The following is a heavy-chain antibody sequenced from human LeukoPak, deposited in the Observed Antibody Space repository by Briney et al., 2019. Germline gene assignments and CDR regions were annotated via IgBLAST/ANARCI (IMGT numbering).Heavy chain of an antibody. J-gene: IGHJ4*02. CDR1: GGSISNYY. CDR2: IYYSGST. Sequence: SETLSLTCTVSGGSISNYYWNWLRQPPGEGLEWIGYIYYSGSTNYNPSLKSRVTMSLDTSKNQFSLRLTSVTAADTAVYYCARGFDSKSTYFDYWGQGTLVTVSS. CDR3: ARGFDSKSTYFDY. V-gene: IGHV4-59*13. D-gene: IGHD5-12*01.